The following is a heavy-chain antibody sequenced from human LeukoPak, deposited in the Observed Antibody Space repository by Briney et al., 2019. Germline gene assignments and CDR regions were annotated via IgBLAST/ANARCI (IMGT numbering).Heavy chain of an antibody. CDR1: GFAFSDYY. CDR2: ISSSSSTI. Sequence: GGSLRLSCAASGFAFSDYYMNWIRQAPGKGLEWVSYISSSSSTIYYADSVKGRFTISRDNAKNSLYLQMNSLRAEDTAVYYCARGSSTYPEGFDYWGQGTLVTVSS. J-gene: IGHJ4*02. CDR3: ARGSSTYPEGFDY. D-gene: IGHD6-6*01. V-gene: IGHV3-11*04.